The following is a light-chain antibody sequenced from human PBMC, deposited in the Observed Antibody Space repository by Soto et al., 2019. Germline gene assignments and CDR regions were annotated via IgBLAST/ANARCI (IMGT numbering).Light chain of an antibody. CDR2: GAS. CDR1: QSVSSN. CDR3: QQRSDWPWT. J-gene: IGKJ1*01. V-gene: IGKV3-15*01. Sequence: IVMTQSPATLSVSPGERATLSCRASQSVSSNLAWYQQKPGQAPRLLIYGASTRATGIPARFSGSGSGTEFTLTIGSLQSEDFAVYYCQQRSDWPWTFGQGTKVDIK.